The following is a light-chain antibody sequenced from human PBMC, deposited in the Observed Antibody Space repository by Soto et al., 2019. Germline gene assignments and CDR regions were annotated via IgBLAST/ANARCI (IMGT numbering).Light chain of an antibody. CDR2: KAS. Sequence: DIRMTQSPSTLSASVGDRVTITCRASQSITEWLAWYQQKPGKAPKFLIYKASNLEGGVPSRFSGSGSGTEFTLTISSVQPDDFATYYCQYWDDYSWTFGQGTKVEIK. V-gene: IGKV1-5*03. CDR3: QYWDDYSWT. CDR1: QSITEW. J-gene: IGKJ1*01.